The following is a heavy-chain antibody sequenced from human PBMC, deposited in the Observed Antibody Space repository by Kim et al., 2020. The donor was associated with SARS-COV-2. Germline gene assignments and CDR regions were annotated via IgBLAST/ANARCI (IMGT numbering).Heavy chain of an antibody. CDR1: GFTFSSYW. CDR3: ASQYSGSYYSFGGIDAFDI. D-gene: IGHD1-26*01. V-gene: IGHV3-7*01. Sequence: GGSLRLSCAASGFTFSSYWMSWVRQAPGKGLEWVANIKQDGSEKYYVDSVKGRFTISRDNTKNSLYLQMNSLRAEDTAVYYCASQYSGSYYSFGGIDAFDIWGQGTMVTVSS. CDR2: IKQDGSEK. J-gene: IGHJ3*02.